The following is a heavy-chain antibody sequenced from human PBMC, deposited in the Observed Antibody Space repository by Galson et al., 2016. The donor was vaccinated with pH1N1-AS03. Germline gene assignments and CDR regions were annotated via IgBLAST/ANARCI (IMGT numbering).Heavy chain of an antibody. D-gene: IGHD3-10*01. CDR2: MYYTGRS. CDR3: ATDRYASGHLS. J-gene: IGHJ5*02. CDR1: GGSLSHSGEFY. V-gene: IGHV4-39*07. Sequence: ETLSLTCSVSGGSLSHSGEFYWGWVRQPPGKGLEWIGAMYYTGRSHYNPSLKSRVSISVDSSKNQFSLRLTSVTAADTALYYCATDRYASGHLSWGQGTLVTVSS.